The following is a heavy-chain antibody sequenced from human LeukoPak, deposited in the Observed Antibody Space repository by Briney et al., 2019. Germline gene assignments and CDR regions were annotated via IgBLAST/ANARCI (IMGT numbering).Heavy chain of an antibody. CDR2: ISGSGGST. Sequence: GGSLRLSCAASGFTFSSYAMSWVRQAPGKGLEWVSAISGSGGSTYYADSVKGRFTISRDNSKNTLYLQMNSLRAEDTAVYYCAKHSSSWTLYYYGMDVWGQGTTVTVSS. J-gene: IGHJ6*02. D-gene: IGHD6-13*01. CDR1: GFTFSSYA. CDR3: AKHSSSWTLYYYGMDV. V-gene: IGHV3-23*01.